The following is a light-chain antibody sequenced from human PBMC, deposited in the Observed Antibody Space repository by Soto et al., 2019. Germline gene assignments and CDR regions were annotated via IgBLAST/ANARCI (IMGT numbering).Light chain of an antibody. CDR3: SSYTSNSTYV. J-gene: IGLJ1*01. V-gene: IGLV2-14*01. Sequence: QSALTQPASVSGSPGQSITISCTGTSRDVGGYNYVSWYQQHPGKAPKVMIYEVSNRPSGVSNRFSGSKSGNTASLIISGLQAEDEADYYCSSYTSNSTYVFGTGTKLTVL. CDR2: EVS. CDR1: SRDVGGYNY.